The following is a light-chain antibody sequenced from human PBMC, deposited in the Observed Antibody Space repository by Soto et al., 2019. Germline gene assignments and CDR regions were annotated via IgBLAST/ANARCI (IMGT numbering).Light chain of an antibody. J-gene: IGKJ2*01. CDR2: SAS. Sequence: EIVSTQSPGTLSLSPGERATLSCRASQSISSTYLTWYQQKPGQAPRLLIYSASSRATGIPDRFSGSGSGTDFTLTISRLEPEDFAVYYCQQYGSSPYTFGQGTKVDIK. CDR1: QSISSTY. V-gene: IGKV3-20*01. CDR3: QQYGSSPYT.